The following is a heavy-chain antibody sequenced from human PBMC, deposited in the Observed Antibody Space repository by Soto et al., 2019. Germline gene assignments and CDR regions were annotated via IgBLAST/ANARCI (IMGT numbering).Heavy chain of an antibody. Sequence: GASVKVSCKASGYTFTSYAIHWVRQAPGQRLEWMGWINAGNGNTKYSQKFQGRVTITRDTSASTDYMELSSLRSQDTAVYYCARVLGVAKGDYWGQGTLVTVSS. D-gene: IGHD3-3*01. CDR1: GYTFTSYA. V-gene: IGHV1-3*01. CDR2: INAGNGNT. J-gene: IGHJ4*02. CDR3: ARVLGVAKGDY.